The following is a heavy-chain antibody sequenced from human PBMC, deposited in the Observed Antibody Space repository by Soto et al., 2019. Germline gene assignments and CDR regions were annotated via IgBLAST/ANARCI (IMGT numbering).Heavy chain of an antibody. CDR2: INPSGGST. D-gene: IGHD3-10*01. CDR1: GGTFSSYT. J-gene: IGHJ6*02. CDR3: ARDRFNYYGSGSFSYYYYGMDV. Sequence: ASVKVSCKASGGTFSSYTISWVRQAPGQGLEWMGIINPSGGSTSYAQKFQGRVTMTRDTSTSTVYMELSSLRSEDTAVYYCARDRFNYYGSGSFSYYYYGMDVWGQGTTVTVSS. V-gene: IGHV1-46*01.